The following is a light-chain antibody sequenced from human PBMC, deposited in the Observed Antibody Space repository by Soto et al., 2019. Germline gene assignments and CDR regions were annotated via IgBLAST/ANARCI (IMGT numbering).Light chain of an antibody. CDR2: DVT. J-gene: IGLJ1*01. V-gene: IGLV2-14*01. CDR1: DVGTYKY. Sequence: QSALTQPASVSGSPGQSITISYDVGTYKYVSWYQQYPGEAPKLMIYDVTLRPSGVSNRFSGSKSGNTASLTISGLQAEDEADYYCCAFTSTSTLYVFGSGTKLTVL. CDR3: CAFTSTSTLYV.